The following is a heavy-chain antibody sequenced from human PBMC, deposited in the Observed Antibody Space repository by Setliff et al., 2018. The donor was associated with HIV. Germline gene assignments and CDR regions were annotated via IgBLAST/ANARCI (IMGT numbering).Heavy chain of an antibody. D-gene: IGHD2-2*01. CDR2: IYSNGNT. Sequence: SETLSLTCTVSGGSISGYYWSWIRQPAGKRLEWIGRIYSNGNTNYNPSLKGRVTMSVSTSKNQFSLNLSSVTAADTAVYYCTTVVPAATPYFDYWGQGALVTVSS. V-gene: IGHV4-4*07. J-gene: IGHJ4*02. CDR3: TTVVPAATPYFDY. CDR1: GGSISGYY.